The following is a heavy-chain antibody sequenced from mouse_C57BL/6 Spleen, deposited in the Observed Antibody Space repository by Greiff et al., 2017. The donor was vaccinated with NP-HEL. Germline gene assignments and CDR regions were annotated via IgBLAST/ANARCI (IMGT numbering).Heavy chain of an antibody. Sequence: QVQLKQPGTELVKPGASVKLSCKASGYTFTSYWMHWVKQRPGQGLEWIGNINPSNGGTNYNEKFKSKATLTVDKSSSTAYMQLRSLTSEDSAVYYCARRGYGSRGYFDVWGTGTTVTVSS. J-gene: IGHJ1*03. V-gene: IGHV1-53*01. CDR1: GYTFTSYW. D-gene: IGHD1-1*01. CDR2: INPSNGGT. CDR3: ARRGYGSRGYFDV.